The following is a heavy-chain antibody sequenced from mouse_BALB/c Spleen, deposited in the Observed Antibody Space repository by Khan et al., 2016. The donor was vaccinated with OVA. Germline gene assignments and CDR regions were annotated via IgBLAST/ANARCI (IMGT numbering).Heavy chain of an antibody. V-gene: IGHV2-9*02. Sequence: QVQLKQSGPGLVAPSQSLSITCTVTGFSLTSYAIHWIRQPPGKGLEWLGIIWAGGSTNYNSALMSRLSISKDNSKSQVFLKMKSLQTHDTAMYYCSRNREPDYFDYWGQGTTLTVAS. CDR2: IWAGGST. J-gene: IGHJ2*01. CDR3: SRNREPDYFDY. CDR1: GFSLTSYA.